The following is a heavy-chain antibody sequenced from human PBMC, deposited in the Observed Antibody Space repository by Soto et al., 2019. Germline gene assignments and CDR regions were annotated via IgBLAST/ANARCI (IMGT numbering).Heavy chain of an antibody. Sequence: SETLSLTCAVSGYSISSGYYWGWIRQPPGKGLEWIGSIYHSGSTYYNPSLKSRVTISVDTSKNQFSLKLSSVTAADTAVYYCARDGVGIVVVPAATPEGFDYWGQGTLVRVYS. D-gene: IGHD2-2*01. CDR3: ARDGVGIVVVPAATPEGFDY. CDR2: IYHSGST. CDR1: GYSISSGYY. J-gene: IGHJ4*02. V-gene: IGHV4-38-2*02.